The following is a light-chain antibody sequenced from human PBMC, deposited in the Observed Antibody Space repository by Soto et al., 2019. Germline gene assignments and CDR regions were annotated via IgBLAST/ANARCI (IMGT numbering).Light chain of an antibody. Sequence: SALTQPASVSGSPGQSITISCTGTSSDVGGYNYVSWYQQHPGKAPKLMIYDVSNRPSGVSNRFSGSKSGNTASLTISGLQVEDETHYYCSSYTASSTVVFGGGTKLTVL. V-gene: IGLV2-14*01. CDR3: SSYTASSTVV. CDR1: SSDVGGYNY. CDR2: DVS. J-gene: IGLJ2*01.